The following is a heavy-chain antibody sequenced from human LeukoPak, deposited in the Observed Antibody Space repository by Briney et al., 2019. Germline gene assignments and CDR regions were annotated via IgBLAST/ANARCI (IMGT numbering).Heavy chain of an antibody. D-gene: IGHD3-3*01. CDR1: GFTFSDFG. CDR3: AREMWRGFVDY. J-gene: IGHJ4*02. V-gene: IGHV3-11*01. Sequence: GGSLRLSCAASGFTFSDFGISWIRQAPGKGLEWVSDIRSSGSTIYYADSVRGRFTISRDNAKNSLYLQMNSLRAEDTAVYYCAREMWRGFVDYWGQGTLVTVSS. CDR2: IRSSGSTI.